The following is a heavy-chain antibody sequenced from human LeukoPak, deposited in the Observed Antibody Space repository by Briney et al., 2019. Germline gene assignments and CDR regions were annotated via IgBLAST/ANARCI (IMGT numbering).Heavy chain of an antibody. J-gene: IGHJ4*02. CDR3: VSDYGDYGSDY. CDR2: ISYDGSNK. V-gene: IGHV3-30*04. Sequence: PGGSLRLSCAASGFTFSSYAMHWVRQAPGKGLEWVAVISYDGSNKYYADSMKGRFTISRDNSKNTLYLQMNSLRAEDTAVYYCVSDYGDYGSDYWGQGTLVTVSS. D-gene: IGHD4-17*01. CDR1: GFTFSSYA.